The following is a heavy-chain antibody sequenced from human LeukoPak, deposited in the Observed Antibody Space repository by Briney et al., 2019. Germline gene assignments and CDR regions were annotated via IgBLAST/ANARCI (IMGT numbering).Heavy chain of an antibody. CDR2: VFYSGST. CDR1: NDSITRYY. CDR3: ARGGVLGQSAFDI. V-gene: IGHV4-59*01. D-gene: IGHD3-10*01. J-gene: IGHJ3*02. Sequence: SETLSLTCTVSNDSITRYYWTWIRQPPGKGLEYIGYVFYSGSTNYNPSLKSRITISVDTSKSHFSLRLTSVTAADTAIYYCARGGVLGQSAFDIWGHGTLVTVSS.